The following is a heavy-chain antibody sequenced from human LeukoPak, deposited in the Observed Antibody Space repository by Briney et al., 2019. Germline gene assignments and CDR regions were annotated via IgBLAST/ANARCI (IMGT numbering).Heavy chain of an antibody. J-gene: IGHJ6*02. Sequence: PSQTLSLTCTVSGGSISSGDYYWSWIRQPPGKGLEWIGYIYYSGSTYYNPSLKSRVTISVDTSKNQFSLKLSSVTAADTAVYYCARDQGYYYGMDVWGQGTTVTVSS. V-gene: IGHV4-30-4*01. CDR2: IYYSGST. CDR3: ARDQGYYYGMDV. CDR1: GGSISSGDYY.